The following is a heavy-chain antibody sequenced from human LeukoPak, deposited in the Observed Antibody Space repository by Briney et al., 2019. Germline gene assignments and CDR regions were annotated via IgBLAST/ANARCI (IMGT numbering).Heavy chain of an antibody. CDR2: ISGGGAST. Sequence: GGSLRLSCAASGFTFSNYTMSWVRQAPGKGLAWVSTISGGGASTYYADSVKGRFTISRDTSMNTLYLQMNSLRAEDTAIYYCAKHHSGLRYDYWGQGTLVTVSS. D-gene: IGHD4-17*01. V-gene: IGHV3-23*01. J-gene: IGHJ4*02. CDR3: AKHHSGLRYDY. CDR1: GFTFSNYT.